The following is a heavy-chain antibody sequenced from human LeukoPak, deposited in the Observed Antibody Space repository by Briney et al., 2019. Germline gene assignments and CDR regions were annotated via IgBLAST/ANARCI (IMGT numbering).Heavy chain of an antibody. V-gene: IGHV3-7*01. D-gene: IGHD1-26*01. CDR1: GFTFINAW. CDR3: ARDKIVGATRFDY. CDR2: IQQDGSEK. Sequence: GGSLRLSCAASGFTFINAWMAWVRQAPGKGLEWVANIQQDGSEKYYVDSVKGRFTISRDNAKNSLYLQMNSLRAEDTAVYYCARDKIVGATRFDYWGQGTLVTVSS. J-gene: IGHJ4*02.